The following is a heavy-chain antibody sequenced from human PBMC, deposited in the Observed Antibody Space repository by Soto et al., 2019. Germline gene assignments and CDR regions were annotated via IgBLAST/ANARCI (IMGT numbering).Heavy chain of an antibody. CDR2: IIPIFGTA. J-gene: IGHJ4*02. Sequence: SVKVSCKASGGTFSSYAISWVRQAPGQGLEWMGGIIPIFGTANYAQKFQGRVTITADESTSTAYMELSSLRSEDTAVYYCARTNSSHEWPFDDWGQGTLVTLSS. CDR3: ARTNSSHEWPFDD. V-gene: IGHV1-69*13. D-gene: IGHD2-8*01. CDR1: GGTFSSYA.